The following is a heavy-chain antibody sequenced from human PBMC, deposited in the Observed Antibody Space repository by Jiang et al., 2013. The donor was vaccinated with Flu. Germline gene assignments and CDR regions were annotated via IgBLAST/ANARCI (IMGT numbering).Heavy chain of an antibody. D-gene: IGHD6-19*01. CDR3: ARTGYSSGWLPMFDY. J-gene: IGHJ4*02. Sequence: GPGLVKPSETLSLTCTVSGGSISSYYWSWIRQPPGKGLEWIGYIYYSGSTNYNPSLKSRVTISVDTSKNQFSLKLSSVTAADTAVYYCARTGYSSGWLPMFDYWGQGTLVTVSS. CDR2: IYYSGST. V-gene: IGHV4-59*01. CDR1: GGSISSYY.